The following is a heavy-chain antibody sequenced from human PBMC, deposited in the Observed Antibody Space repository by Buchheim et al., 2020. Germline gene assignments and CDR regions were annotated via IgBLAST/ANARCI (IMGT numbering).Heavy chain of an antibody. D-gene: IGHD3-10*01. CDR3: ARDPHSFGELLSHYYYYGMDV. V-gene: IGHV3-48*01. J-gene: IGHJ6*02. CDR1: GFTFSSYS. CDR2: ISSSSSTI. Sequence: EVQLVESGGGLVQPGGSLRLSCAASGFTFSSYSMNWVRQAPGKGLEWVSYISSSSSTIYYADSVKGRFTISRDNAKNSLYLQMNSLRAEDTAVYYCARDPHSFGELLSHYYYYGMDVWGQGTT.